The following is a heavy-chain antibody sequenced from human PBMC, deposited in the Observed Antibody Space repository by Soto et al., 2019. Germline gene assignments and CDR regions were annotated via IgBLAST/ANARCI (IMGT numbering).Heavy chain of an antibody. Sequence: QVQLVQSGAEVKKPGSSVKVSCKASGGTFSSYAISWVRQAPGQGLEWMGGIIPIFGTANYAQKLQGRVTITADDSTSTAYMELSRLRSEDTAVYYCARYCSGGSCYGADPSEEHPEYYYYYYGMDVWGHGTTVTVSS. CDR3: ARYCSGGSCYGADPSEEHPEYYYYYYGMDV. CDR2: IIPIFGTA. D-gene: IGHD2-15*01. V-gene: IGHV1-69*01. CDR1: GGTFSSYA. J-gene: IGHJ6*02.